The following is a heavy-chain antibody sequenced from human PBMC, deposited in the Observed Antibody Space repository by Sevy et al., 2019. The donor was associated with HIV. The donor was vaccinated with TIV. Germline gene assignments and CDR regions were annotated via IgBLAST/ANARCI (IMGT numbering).Heavy chain of an antibody. J-gene: IGHJ6*02. CDR1: GFTFTSSA. CDR2: IVVGSGNT. D-gene: IGHD3-22*01. V-gene: IGHV1-58*01. CDR3: AAGNYYDSSGYPFDYYYYGMDV. Sequence: ASVKVSCKASGFTFTSSAVQWVRQARGQRLEWIGWIVVGSGNTNYAQKFQERVTITRDMSTSTAYMELSSLRSEDTAVYYCAAGNYYDSSGYPFDYYYYGMDVWSQGTTVTVSS.